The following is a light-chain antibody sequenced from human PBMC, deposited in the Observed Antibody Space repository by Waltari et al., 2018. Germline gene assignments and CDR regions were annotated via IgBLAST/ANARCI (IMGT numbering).Light chain of an antibody. CDR2: GKD. CDR1: SLRTSY. V-gene: IGLV3-19*01. CDR3: SSRNGRANQVV. J-gene: IGLJ3*02. Sequence: SSELPQDPAVSVALGQTVRITYQGDSLRTSYASWYQLKPGQAPVLVIYGKDKRPSGIPDRISGYSSGATSSLTITGAQAEDEADYYCSSRNGRANQVVFAGGTKVTVL.